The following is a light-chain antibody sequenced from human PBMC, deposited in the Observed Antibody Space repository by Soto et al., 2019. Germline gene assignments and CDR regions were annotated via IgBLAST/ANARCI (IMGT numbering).Light chain of an antibody. CDR3: QQYGSSQWT. J-gene: IGKJ1*01. Sequence: EIVLTQSPATLSSFPGDRVTLSCRASQYINTRLAWYQHRPGQAPRLLIYGASSRATGVPDRFSGSGSGTDFTLTISRLEPEDFAVYYCQQYGSSQWTFGQGTKVDIK. CDR2: GAS. V-gene: IGKV3-20*01. CDR1: QYINTR.